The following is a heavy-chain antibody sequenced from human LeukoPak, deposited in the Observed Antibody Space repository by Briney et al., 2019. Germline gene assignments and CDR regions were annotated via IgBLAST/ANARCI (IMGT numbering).Heavy chain of an antibody. D-gene: IGHD6-13*01. J-gene: IGHJ4*02. CDR2: INPDSGGT. CDR3: VRAVKTKYSSSWYDY. Sequence: ASVKVSCKASGYTFTGNYMHWVRQAPGQGLEWMGWINPDSGGTNYAQKFHGRVTMTGDTSISTAYMDLSRLRSDDTAVYYCVRAVKTKYSSSWYDYWGQGTLVTVSS. CDR1: GYTFTGNY. V-gene: IGHV1-2*02.